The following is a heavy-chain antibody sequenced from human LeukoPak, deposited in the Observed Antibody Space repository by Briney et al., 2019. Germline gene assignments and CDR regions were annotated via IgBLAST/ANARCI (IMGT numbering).Heavy chain of an antibody. J-gene: IGHJ3*02. CDR1: GYTFTGYY. CDR3: ARDRVTMVRGVIITEALGAFDI. V-gene: IGHV1-2*02. CDR2: INPNSGGT. Sequence: ASVKVSCKASGYTFTGYYMHWVRQAPGQGLEWMGWINPNSGGTNYAQKFQGRVTMTRDTSISTAYMELSRLRSDDTAVYYCARDRVTMVRGVIITEALGAFDIWGQGTMVTVSS. D-gene: IGHD3-10*01.